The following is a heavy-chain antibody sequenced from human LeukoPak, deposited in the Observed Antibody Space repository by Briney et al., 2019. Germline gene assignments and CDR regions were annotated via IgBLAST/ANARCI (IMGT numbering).Heavy chain of an antibody. D-gene: IGHD2-2*01. CDR2: IYYTGST. V-gene: IGHV4-31*03. CDR3: ARYCSSTSCRWFDP. J-gene: IGHJ5*02. Sequence: SETLSLTCTVSGGSISSGGYYWSWIRQHPGKGLEWIGYIYYTGSTYYNPSLKSRVIISVDTSKDQFSLKLNSVTAADTAVYYCARYCSSTSCRWFDPWGQGTLVTVSS. CDR1: GGSISSGGYY.